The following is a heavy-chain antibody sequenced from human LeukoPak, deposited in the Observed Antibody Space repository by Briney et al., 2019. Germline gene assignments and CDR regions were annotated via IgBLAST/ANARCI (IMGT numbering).Heavy chain of an antibody. V-gene: IGHV3-23*01. CDR1: GFTFNTYA. D-gene: IGHD3-22*01. CDR3: XXDQSITMIGTDY. Sequence: GGSLRLSCAASGFTFNTYAMTWVRQAPGKGLEWVSAISGSGGSTYYADSVKGRFTISRDNSKNTLYLQMNSLRAEDTAVYYXXXDQSITMIGTDYWGQGTLVTVSS. CDR2: ISGSGGST. J-gene: IGHJ4*02.